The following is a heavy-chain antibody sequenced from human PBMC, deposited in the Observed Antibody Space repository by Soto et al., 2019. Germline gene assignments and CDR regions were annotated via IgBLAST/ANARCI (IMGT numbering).Heavy chain of an antibody. CDR2: ISARGGSS. J-gene: IGHJ4*02. Sequence: EVQLLESGGGLVQPGGSLRLSCAASGFSFSSCAMVWVRQAPGKGLEWVSVISARGGSSYFADSVKGRFTISRDNSKNVLSLEMNSLRAEDTAIYFCAKGSIEYSASVDNWGQGTLVLVSS. V-gene: IGHV3-23*01. CDR1: GFSFSSCA. D-gene: IGHD5-12*01. CDR3: AKGSIEYSASVDN.